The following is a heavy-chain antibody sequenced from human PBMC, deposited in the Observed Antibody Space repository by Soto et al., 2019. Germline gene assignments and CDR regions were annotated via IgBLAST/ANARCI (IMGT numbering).Heavy chain of an antibody. CDR3: ARQKAAAGLNGGFDY. Sequence: SETLSLTCTVSGGSISSYWSWIRQPPGKGLEWIGYIYYSGSTNYNPSLKSRVTISVDTSKNQFSLKLISVTAADTAVYYCARQKAAAGLNGGFDYWGQGTLVTVSS. D-gene: IGHD6-13*01. CDR2: IYYSGST. V-gene: IGHV4-59*08. J-gene: IGHJ4*02. CDR1: GGSISSY.